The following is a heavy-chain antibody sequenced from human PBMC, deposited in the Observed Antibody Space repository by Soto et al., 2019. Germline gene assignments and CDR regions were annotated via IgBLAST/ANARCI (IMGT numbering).Heavy chain of an antibody. CDR3: ARPYTVAGSSYWCFDL. Sequence: GGSLRLSCAASGFTFGPYWMTWVRQAPGKKLEWVAKIKPDGSEKFYVDSVKGRFTISRDNTKTSLYLQMNSLRAEDTAVYYCARPYTVAGSSYWCFDLWGRGTLVTVSS. CDR2: IKPDGSEK. CDR1: GFTFGPYW. J-gene: IGHJ2*01. V-gene: IGHV3-7*01. D-gene: IGHD3-16*01.